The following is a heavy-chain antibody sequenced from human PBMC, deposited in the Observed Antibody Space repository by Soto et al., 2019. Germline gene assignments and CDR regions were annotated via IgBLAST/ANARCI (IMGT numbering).Heavy chain of an antibody. V-gene: IGHV3-53*01. CDR2: IYSGGST. J-gene: IGHJ4*02. D-gene: IGHD3-22*01. Sequence: PGEALKISCASSGFTVSSNYMSWVRQAPGKGLEWVSVIYSGGSTYYADSVKGRFTISRDNSKNTLYLQMNSLRAEDTAVYYCARESRYDSSGFDYWGQGTLVTSPQ. CDR1: GFTVSSNY. CDR3: ARESRYDSSGFDY.